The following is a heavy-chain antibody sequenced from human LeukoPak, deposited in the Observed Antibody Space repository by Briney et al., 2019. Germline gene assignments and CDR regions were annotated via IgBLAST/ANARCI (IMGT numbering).Heavy chain of an antibody. CDR3: ARLNNEFWY. D-gene: IGHD3-3*01. V-gene: IGHV4-39*01. CDR2: IYYSGST. CDR1: GGSISSSSYY. Sequence: PSETLSLTCTVSGGSISSSSYYWGWIRQPPGKGLEWIGSIYYSGSTYYNPSLKSRVTISVDTSKNQFSLKLSSVTAADTAVYYCARLNNEFWYWGQGTLVTVSS. J-gene: IGHJ4*02.